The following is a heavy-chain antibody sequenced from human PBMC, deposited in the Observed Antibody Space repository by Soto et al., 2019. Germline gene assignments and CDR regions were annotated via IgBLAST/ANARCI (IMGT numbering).Heavy chain of an antibody. D-gene: IGHD6-13*01. Sequence: QVQVVESGGGVVQPGRSLRLSCAASGLTFSDYGMHWVRQAPGKGLEWVAVISYDGSKKYYADSVKGRFTTSRDNSKNTLYLQMNSLRPEDTAVYYCAKVGKGWDYFDYWGQGTLVTVSS. V-gene: IGHV3-30*18. J-gene: IGHJ4*02. CDR2: ISYDGSKK. CDR3: AKVGKGWDYFDY. CDR1: GLTFSDYG.